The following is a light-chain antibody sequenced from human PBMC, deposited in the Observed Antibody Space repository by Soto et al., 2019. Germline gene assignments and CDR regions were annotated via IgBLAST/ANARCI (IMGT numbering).Light chain of an antibody. V-gene: IGKV1-5*01. CDR3: QQYDNYPLT. CDR1: QSISSW. CDR2: DAS. J-gene: IGKJ4*01. Sequence: DIQMTQSPSTLSASVGDIVTITCRASQSISSWLAWYQQKPGTAPKLLIFDASRLESGVPSRFSGSASGTEFTLTISSLQPDDFATYYCQQYDNYPLTFGGGTKVDIK.